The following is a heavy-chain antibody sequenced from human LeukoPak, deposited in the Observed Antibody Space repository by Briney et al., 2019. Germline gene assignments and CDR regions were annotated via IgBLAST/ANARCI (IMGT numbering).Heavy chain of an antibody. Sequence: GGSLRLSCAASGFTFSSYWMHWVRQALGKGLVWVSRINSDGSSTSYADSVKGRFTISRDNAKNTLYLEMHSLRVEDTAIYYCAREGSYLNSGGSYYLHWLDPWGQGTLVTVSS. CDR2: INSDGSST. J-gene: IGHJ5*02. V-gene: IGHV3-74*01. CDR1: GFTFSSYW. D-gene: IGHD3-22*01. CDR3: AREGSYLNSGGSYYLHWLDP.